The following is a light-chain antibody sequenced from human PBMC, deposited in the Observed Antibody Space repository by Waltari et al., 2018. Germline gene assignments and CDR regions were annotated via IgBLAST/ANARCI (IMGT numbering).Light chain of an antibody. Sequence: DIVMTQSPATLSVSPGERATLSCRASQSVTSRLAWYQQKPGQAPRLLIYGASTRATGIPARFGGSGSGTEFTLTISSLQSEDFAVYSCQQYNNWPGTFGQGTKVEIK. CDR2: GAS. CDR1: QSVTSR. V-gene: IGKV3-15*01. CDR3: QQYNNWPGT. J-gene: IGKJ1*01.